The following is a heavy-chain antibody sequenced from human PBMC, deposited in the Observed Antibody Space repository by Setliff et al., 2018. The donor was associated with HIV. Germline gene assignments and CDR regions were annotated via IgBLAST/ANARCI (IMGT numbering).Heavy chain of an antibody. V-gene: IGHV4-31*03. D-gene: IGHD1-26*01. CDR2: IYYSGST. Sequence: SETLSLTCTVSDGSVSSGGYYWSWIRQHPGKGLEWIGYIYYSGSTYYNPSLKSRVTISVDTSKNQFSLKLSSVTAADTAVYYCARDVGSGSYYGFYYYGMDVWGQGTTVTV. J-gene: IGHJ6*02. CDR1: DGSVSSGGYY. CDR3: ARDVGSGSYYGFYYYGMDV.